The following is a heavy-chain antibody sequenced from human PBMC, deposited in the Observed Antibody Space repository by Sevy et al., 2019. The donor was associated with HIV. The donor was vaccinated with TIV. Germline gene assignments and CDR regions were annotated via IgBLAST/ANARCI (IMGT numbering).Heavy chain of an antibody. Sequence: GGSLRLSCAASAFTFSTYSMNWVRQAPGKGLEWVSYISRSSSTIYYADSVRGRFTISRDNAKNSLYLQMNSLRAEDTAVYYCARDRTTYSSSDDAFDLWGQGTMVTVSS. CDR2: ISRSSSTI. D-gene: IGHD6-6*01. CDR3: ARDRTTYSSSDDAFDL. J-gene: IGHJ3*01. V-gene: IGHV3-48*01. CDR1: AFTFSTYS.